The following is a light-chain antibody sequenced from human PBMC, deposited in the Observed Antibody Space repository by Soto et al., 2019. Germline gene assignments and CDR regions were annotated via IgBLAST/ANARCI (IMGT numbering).Light chain of an antibody. V-gene: IGKV3-20*01. CDR2: GAS. CDR3: QQYGSSPWT. CDR1: QSVSSSY. J-gene: IGKJ1*01. Sequence: EIVLTQSPGTLSLSPGERATISCRASQSVSSSYLAWYQQKPGQAPRLLIYGASSRATGIPYRYSGSGSGTDFTLTISRLEPEDFAAYYCQQYGSSPWTFGQGTKVEIK.